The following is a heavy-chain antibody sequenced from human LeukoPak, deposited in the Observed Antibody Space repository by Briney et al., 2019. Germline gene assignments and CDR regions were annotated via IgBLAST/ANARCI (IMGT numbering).Heavy chain of an antibody. CDR2: IYYSGST. CDR3: ARAGADYYDSSGYYYGDAFDI. CDR1: GGSISSYY. J-gene: IGHJ3*02. V-gene: IGHV4-59*01. Sequence: SETLSLTCTVSGGSISSYYWSWIRQPPGKGLEWIGYIYYSGSTNYNPSLKSRVTISVDTSKNQFSLKLSSVTAADTAVYYCARAGADYYDSSGYYYGDAFDIWGQGTMVTVSS. D-gene: IGHD3-22*01.